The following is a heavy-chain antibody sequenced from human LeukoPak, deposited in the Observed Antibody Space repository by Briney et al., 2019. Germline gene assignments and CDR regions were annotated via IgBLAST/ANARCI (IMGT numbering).Heavy chain of an antibody. V-gene: IGHV3-66*01. J-gene: IGHJ4*02. Sequence: GSLRLSCATSGFSVSNYYMIWVRQPPGKGLEWVSVMYTGGGRYYGDSVKGRFTISRDNSKNTVFLQMNSLRVEDTALYYCTRGQSYCGADCYSDWGQGTLVTVSS. CDR1: GFSVSNYY. D-gene: IGHD2-21*02. CDR2: MYTGGGR. CDR3: TRGQSYCGADCYSD.